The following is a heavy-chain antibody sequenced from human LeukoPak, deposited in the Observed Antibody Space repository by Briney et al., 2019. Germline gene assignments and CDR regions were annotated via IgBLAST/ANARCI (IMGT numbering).Heavy chain of an antibody. D-gene: IGHD3-22*01. CDR2: ISGSGGAP. Sequence: GGSLRLSCPASGFTFSSFAMSWVRQAPGKGLEWVSAISGSGGAPYYADSVRGRFTISRDNSKNTLYLQMNSLRAEDTAVYYCAKAGDSSGYYYHYDFWGQGTLVTASS. V-gene: IGHV3-23*01. J-gene: IGHJ4*02. CDR1: GFTFSSFA. CDR3: AKAGDSSGYYYHYDF.